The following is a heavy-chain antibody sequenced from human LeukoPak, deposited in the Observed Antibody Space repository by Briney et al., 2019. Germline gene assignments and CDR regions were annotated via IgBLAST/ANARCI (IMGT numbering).Heavy chain of an antibody. J-gene: IGHJ5*02. CDR2: ITSRGDAT. D-gene: IGHD3-22*01. Sequence: GGSLRLSCVASGFTFNIYSMSWVRQAPGKGREWVSSITSRGDATFHAASVTDRFTISRDNSKSTLYLQMSRLRVEDTAVYYCAKDRPNYHESNGHYCRLNGDPWGQGTLVTVSS. CDR3: AKDRPNYHESNGHYCRLNGDP. CDR1: GFTFNIYS. V-gene: IGHV3-23*01.